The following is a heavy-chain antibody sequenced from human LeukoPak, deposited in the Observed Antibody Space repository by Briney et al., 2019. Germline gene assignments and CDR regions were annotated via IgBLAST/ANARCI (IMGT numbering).Heavy chain of an antibody. Sequence: PSETLSLTCAVYGGSFSGYYWSWIRQPPGKGLEWIGEINHSGSTNYNPSLKSRVTISVDTSKNQFSLKLSSVTAADTAVYYCARVSGSGLYFKSFDPWGQGTLVIVSS. J-gene: IGHJ5*01. CDR1: GGSFSGYY. D-gene: IGHD3-10*01. V-gene: IGHV4-34*01. CDR2: INHSGST. CDR3: ARVSGSGLYFKSFDP.